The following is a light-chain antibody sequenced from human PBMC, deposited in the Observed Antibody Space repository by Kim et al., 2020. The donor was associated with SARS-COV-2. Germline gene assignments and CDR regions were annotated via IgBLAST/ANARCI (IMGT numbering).Light chain of an antibody. J-gene: IGKJ3*01. Sequence: DIQLTQSPSSLSASFGDRVTITCRASYGISNNLAWYQQKPGKAPKLLIYDASTLQSGVPSRFSGSGSGTEFTLTISSLHPEDFATYYCQQLNSYLFTFGPGTKVDIK. CDR1: YGISNN. CDR2: DAS. CDR3: QQLNSYLFT. V-gene: IGKV1-9*01.